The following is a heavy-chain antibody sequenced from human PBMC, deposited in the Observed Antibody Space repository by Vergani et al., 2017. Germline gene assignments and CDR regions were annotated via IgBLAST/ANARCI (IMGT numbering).Heavy chain of an antibody. CDR2: IIPIFGTA. CDR3: ARGGSIAAPSYLYYFYMDV. D-gene: IGHD6-6*01. V-gene: IGHV1-69*18. CDR1: GYTLTSYY. Sequence: QVQLVQSGAEVKKPGASVKVSCKASGYTLTSYYMHWVRQAPGQGLEWMGRIIPIFGTANYAQKFQGRVTITADESTSTAYMELSSLRSEDTAVYYCARGGSIAAPSYLYYFYMDVWGKGTSVTVSS. J-gene: IGHJ6*03.